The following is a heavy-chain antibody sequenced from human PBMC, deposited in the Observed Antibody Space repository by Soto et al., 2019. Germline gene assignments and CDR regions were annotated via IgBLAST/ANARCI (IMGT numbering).Heavy chain of an antibody. V-gene: IGHV1-3*01. Sequence: QVQLVQSGAEVKKPGASVKVSCKASGYTFTSYAMHWVRQAPGQRLEWMGWINAGNGNTNYSQKFQARVTITRDTSARTAYMELSSRRSEATAVYYCARSRNHYWYFDLWGRGNLVTVSS. CDR1: GYTFTSYA. D-gene: IGHD4-4*01. CDR2: INAGNGNT. J-gene: IGHJ2*01. CDR3: ARSRNHYWYFDL.